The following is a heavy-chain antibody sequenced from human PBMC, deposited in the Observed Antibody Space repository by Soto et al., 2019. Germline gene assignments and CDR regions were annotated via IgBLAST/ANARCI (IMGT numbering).Heavy chain of an antibody. CDR2: INPNSGGT. D-gene: IGHD2-2*01. J-gene: IGHJ6*03. CDR1: GYTFTGYY. V-gene: IGHV1-2*04. Sequence: QVQLVQSGAEVKKPGASVKVSCKASGYTFTGYYMHWVRQAPGQGLEWMGWINPNSGGTNYAQKFQGWVTMTRDTSISTAYMELSRLRSDDTAVYYCARDPVVPAASRPQKRPSYYMDVWGKGTTVTVSS. CDR3: ARDPVVPAASRPQKRPSYYMDV.